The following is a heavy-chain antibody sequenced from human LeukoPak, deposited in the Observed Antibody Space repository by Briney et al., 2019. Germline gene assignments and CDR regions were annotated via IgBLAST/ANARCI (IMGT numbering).Heavy chain of an antibody. Sequence: PGGSLRLSCAASGFTFSSYAMSWVRRAPGKGLEWVSAISGSGGSTYYADSVKGRFTISRDNSKNTLYLQMNSLRAEDTAVYYCAKDLFPTLPSCYYYYGMDVWGQGTTVTVSS. J-gene: IGHJ6*02. D-gene: IGHD2-21*01. V-gene: IGHV3-23*01. CDR2: ISGSGGST. CDR3: AKDLFPTLPSCYYYYGMDV. CDR1: GFTFSSYA.